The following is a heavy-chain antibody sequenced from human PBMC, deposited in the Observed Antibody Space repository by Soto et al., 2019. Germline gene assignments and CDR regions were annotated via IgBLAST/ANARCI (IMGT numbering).Heavy chain of an antibody. CDR1: GGSFSGYY. J-gene: IGHJ6*02. Sequence: QVQLQQWGAGLLKPSETLSLTCAVYGGSFSGYYWSWIRQPPGKGLEWIGEINHRGSTNYNPSLKSRVSRSVDTSKSQFSLKLSSVTAADTAVYYCARVTGRYCYGMDVWGQGTTVTVSS. CDR2: INHRGST. V-gene: IGHV4-34*01. CDR3: ARVTGRYCYGMDV.